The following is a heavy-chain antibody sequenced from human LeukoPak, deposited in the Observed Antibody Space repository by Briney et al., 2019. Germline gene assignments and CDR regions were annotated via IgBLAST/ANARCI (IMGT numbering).Heavy chain of an antibody. Sequence: PGGSLRLSCAASGFPFSDYYMSWIRQAPGKGLEWVSYISSSTSYTNYADSVQGRFTISRDNAKNSLYLQMNSLRVEDTAVYYCASDSYSPEYLQHWGQGTLVTVSS. CDR2: ISSSTSYT. CDR3: ASDSYSPEYLQH. CDR1: GFPFSDYY. V-gene: IGHV3-11*05. J-gene: IGHJ1*01. D-gene: IGHD2-15*01.